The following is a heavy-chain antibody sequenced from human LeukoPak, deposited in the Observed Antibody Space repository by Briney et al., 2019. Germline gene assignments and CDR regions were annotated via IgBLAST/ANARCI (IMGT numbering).Heavy chain of an antibody. CDR2: IYSGGST. J-gene: IGHJ3*02. D-gene: IGHD6-19*01. CDR1: GFTVSSNY. V-gene: IGHV3-53*01. Sequence: TGGSLRLSCAASGFTVSSNYMSWVRQAPGKGLEWVSVIYSGGSTYYADSVKGRFTISRDNSKNTLYLQMNSLRAEDTAVYYCARDVYSSRPNAFDIWGQGTMVTVSS. CDR3: ARDVYSSRPNAFDI.